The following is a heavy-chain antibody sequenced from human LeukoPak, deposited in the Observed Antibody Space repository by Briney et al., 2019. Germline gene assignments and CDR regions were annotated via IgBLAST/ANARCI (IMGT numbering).Heavy chain of an antibody. CDR3: VRDQRDTWYNWNLSGDYYYYYGMDV. J-gene: IGHJ6*02. CDR2: ISSSSDYI. V-gene: IGHV3-21*01. CDR1: GFTFRDFS. Sequence: GGSLRLSCAASGFTFRDFSMTWVRQAPGKGLEWVSYISSSSDYIYYEASVKGRFTISRDDAKNSLYLQMNSLRAEDTAVYYCVRDQRDTWYNWNLSGDYYYYYGMDVWGQGTTVTVSS. D-gene: IGHD1-7*01.